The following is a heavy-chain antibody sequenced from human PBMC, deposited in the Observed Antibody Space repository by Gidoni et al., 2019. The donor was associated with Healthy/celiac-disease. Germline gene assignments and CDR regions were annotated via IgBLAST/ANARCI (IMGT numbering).Heavy chain of an antibody. D-gene: IGHD6-19*01. CDR3: ARGGSGWWDYFDY. J-gene: IGHJ4*02. Sequence: EVQLVESGGGLVKPGGSLRLSCAASGFTFSSYSMNWVRQAPGKGLEWVSSISSSSSYIYYADSVKGRFTISRDNAKNSLYLQMNSLRAEDTAVYYCARGGSGWWDYFDYWGQGTLVTVSS. CDR1: GFTFSSYS. V-gene: IGHV3-21*01. CDR2: ISSSSSYI.